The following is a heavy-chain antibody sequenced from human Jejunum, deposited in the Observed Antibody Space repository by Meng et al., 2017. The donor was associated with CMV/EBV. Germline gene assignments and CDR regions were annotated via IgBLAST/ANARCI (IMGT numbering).Heavy chain of an antibody. J-gene: IGHJ4*02. CDR3: AREPQSYGSGPVDY. V-gene: IGHV1-2*02. CDR1: GYSFIDFY. D-gene: IGHD3-10*01. Sequence: TGYSFIDFYLRWVRLAPEQGLGWMGWISPIAGDTIYAPTFHGRVTMTSDTSVNTAYMELNSLTSDDTAIYYCAREPQSYGSGPVDYWGQGTLVTVSP. CDR2: ISPIAGDT.